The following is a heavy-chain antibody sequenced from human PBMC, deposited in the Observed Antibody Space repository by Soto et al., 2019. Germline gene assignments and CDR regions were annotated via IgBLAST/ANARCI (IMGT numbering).Heavy chain of an antibody. CDR2: IHHDGGT. J-gene: IGHJ4*02. V-gene: IGHV4-4*02. Sequence: QVQLQESGPGLVKPSETLSLTCTVSGGSVSSNWWSWVRQPPGKGLEWIGEIHHDGGTNYNTSLKRPVSISLDNSKNQVSLEVTSVTAADTALYYCARERTGGFSLGYWGQGTLVTVSS. D-gene: IGHD3-16*01. CDR1: GGSVSSNW. CDR3: ARERTGGFSLGY.